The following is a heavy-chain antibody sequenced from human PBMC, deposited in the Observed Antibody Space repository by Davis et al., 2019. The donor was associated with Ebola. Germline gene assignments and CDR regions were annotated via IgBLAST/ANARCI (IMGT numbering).Heavy chain of an antibody. V-gene: IGHV3-23*01. D-gene: IGHD6-19*01. CDR1: GFTFSSYA. Sequence: GESLKISCAASGFTFSSYAMSWVRQAPGKGLEWVSAISGSGGSTYYADSVKGRFTISRDNSKNTLYLQMNSLRAEDTAVYYCAREPIAVAGTDFDYWGQGTLVTVSS. CDR3: AREPIAVAGTDFDY. CDR2: ISGSGGST. J-gene: IGHJ4*02.